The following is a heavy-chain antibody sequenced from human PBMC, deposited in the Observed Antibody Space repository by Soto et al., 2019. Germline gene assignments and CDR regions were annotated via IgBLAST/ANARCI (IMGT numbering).Heavy chain of an antibody. Sequence: QVQLVQSGAEVKKPGASVKVSCKASGYTFTSYDINWVRQATGQGLEWMGWMNPNSGNTGYEQKFQGRLTMTRDTSPGTAYMELSHLGSEGTAVYYCARDTIAVAGKDRVYWGQGTLVTVSS. CDR3: ARDTIAVAGKDRVY. CDR1: GYTFTSYD. V-gene: IGHV1-8*01. D-gene: IGHD6-19*01. CDR2: MNPNSGNT. J-gene: IGHJ4*02.